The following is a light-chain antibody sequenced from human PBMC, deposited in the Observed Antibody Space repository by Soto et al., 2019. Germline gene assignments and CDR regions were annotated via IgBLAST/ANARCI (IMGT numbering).Light chain of an antibody. CDR3: QQYVSSLYT. J-gene: IGKJ2*01. V-gene: IGKV3-20*01. CDR1: QSVSSSY. Sequence: EIVLTQSPGTLSLSPGERATLSCRASQSVSSSYLAWYQQKPGQAPRLLIYGASSRDTGIPDRFSGSGSGTDFTLNISRLEPEEFAVYYCQQYVSSLYTFGQGTKLEIK. CDR2: GAS.